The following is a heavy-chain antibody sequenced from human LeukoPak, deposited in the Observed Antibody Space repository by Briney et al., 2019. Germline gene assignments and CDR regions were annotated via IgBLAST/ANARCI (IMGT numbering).Heavy chain of an antibody. V-gene: IGHV4-4*02. CDR3: ARHRYYYDSSGYPFPYYFDY. J-gene: IGHJ4*02. Sequence: PSGTLSLTCAVSGGSISSSNWWSWVRQPPGKGLEWIGSIYYSGSTYYNPSLKSRVTISVDTSKNQFSLKLSSVTAADTAVYYCARHRYYYDSSGYPFPYYFDYWGQGTLVTVSS. D-gene: IGHD3-22*01. CDR1: GGSISSSNW. CDR2: IYYSGST.